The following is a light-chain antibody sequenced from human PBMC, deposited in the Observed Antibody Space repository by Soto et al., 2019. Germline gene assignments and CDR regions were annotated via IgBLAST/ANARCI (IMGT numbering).Light chain of an antibody. J-gene: IGKJ4*01. CDR2: GAS. V-gene: IGKV3-20*01. CDR3: QQYGSSPRLT. Sequence: EIVLTQSPGTLALSPGERATLSFGASQSVTGSYLACYQQKPAQPPRLIIYGASSRATGIPDRFSGSGSGTDFTLTISRLEPEDFAAYDCQQYGSSPRLTFGGGTKVDIK. CDR1: QSVTGSY.